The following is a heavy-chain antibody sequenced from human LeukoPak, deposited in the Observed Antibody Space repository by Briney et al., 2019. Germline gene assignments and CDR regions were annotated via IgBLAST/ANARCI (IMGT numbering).Heavy chain of an antibody. Sequence: WASVKVSCKASGYTFTGYYMHWVRQAPGQGLEWMGWINPKSGGTNYAQKFQGRVTMTRDTSTTTVYMELSSLRSEDTAVYYCARGGHLRYGDTQNWFDPWGQGTLVTVSS. CDR1: GYTFTGYY. V-gene: IGHV1-2*02. J-gene: IGHJ5*02. CDR2: INPKSGGT. CDR3: ARGGHLRYGDTQNWFDP. D-gene: IGHD4-17*01.